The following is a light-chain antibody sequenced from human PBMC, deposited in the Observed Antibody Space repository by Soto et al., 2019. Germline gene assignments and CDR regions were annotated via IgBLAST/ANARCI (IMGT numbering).Light chain of an antibody. CDR3: QQYDTYPWT. V-gene: IGKV1-5*01. CDR2: DAS. CDR1: QSISSW. J-gene: IGKJ1*01. Sequence: DIQMTQSPSTLSASVGDRVTITCRASQSISSWLAWYQQKPGKAPKLLIYDASSLESGVPSRFSGSGSGTEFALTIRSLQPDDFATYYCQQYDTYPWTFGQGTKVEI.